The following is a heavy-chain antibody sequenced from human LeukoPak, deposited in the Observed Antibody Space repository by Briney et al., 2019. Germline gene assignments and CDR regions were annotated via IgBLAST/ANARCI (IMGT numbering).Heavy chain of an antibody. CDR1: GGSVSSSSYY. Sequence: SETLSLTRTVSGGSVSSSSYYWGWVRQPRGRGLEWIGSIYYSGSTYYNPSLTSRATISVATSTNQSSLKLSSVTAAYTAVYFYARNYGGYAFHLWGQGTVVTVSS. D-gene: IGHD4-23*01. J-gene: IGHJ3*01. CDR2: IYYSGST. V-gene: IGHV4-39*01. CDR3: ARNYGGYAFHL.